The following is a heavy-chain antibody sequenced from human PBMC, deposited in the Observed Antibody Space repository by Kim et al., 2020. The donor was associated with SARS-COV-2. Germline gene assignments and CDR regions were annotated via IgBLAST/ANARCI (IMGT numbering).Heavy chain of an antibody. V-gene: IGHV3-11*01. J-gene: IGHJ6*03. Sequence: GRFTISRDNAKNSLYLQMNSLRAEDTAVYYCAREDSSGYYVYYYYYYMDVWGKGTTVTVSS. D-gene: IGHD3-22*01. CDR3: AREDSSGYYVYYYYYYMDV.